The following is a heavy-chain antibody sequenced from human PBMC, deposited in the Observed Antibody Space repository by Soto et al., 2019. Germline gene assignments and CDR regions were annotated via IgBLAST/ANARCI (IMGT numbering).Heavy chain of an antibody. CDR2: TYPGDSDT. J-gene: IGHJ6*02. Sequence: GESLKISCKGSGYSFTSYWIGWVRQMPGKGLEWMGITYPGDSDTRYSPSFQGQVTISADKSISTAYLQWSSLKASDTAMYYCATSGGYSYGYFYYGMDVWGQGTTVTVSS. D-gene: IGHD5-18*01. CDR1: GYSFTSYW. CDR3: ATSGGYSYGYFYYGMDV. V-gene: IGHV5-51*01.